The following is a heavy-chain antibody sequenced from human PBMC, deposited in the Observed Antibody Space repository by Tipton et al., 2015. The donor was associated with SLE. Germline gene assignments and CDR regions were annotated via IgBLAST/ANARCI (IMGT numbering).Heavy chain of an antibody. V-gene: IGHV1-69*02. J-gene: IGHJ3*02. CDR3: AISGYDQEKAFDI. CDR2: IIPILGIA. D-gene: IGHD5-12*01. CDR1: GGTFSSYT. Sequence: QSGAEVKKPGSSVKVSCKASGGTFSSYTISWVRQAPGQGLEWMGRIIPILGIANYAQKFQGRVTITADKSTSTAYMELSSLRSDDTAVYYCAISGYDQEKAFDIWGQGTMVTVSS.